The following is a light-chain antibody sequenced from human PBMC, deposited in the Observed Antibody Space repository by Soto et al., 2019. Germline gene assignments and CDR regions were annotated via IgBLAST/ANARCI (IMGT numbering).Light chain of an antibody. CDR3: QQYNSYPWT. CDR1: QSMSVW. Sequence: DIQLTESPSTVSASLGDRVTVTCRANQSMSVWLAWYQRKPGKAPKLLIYDASTLQSGVPRRFSGSGSGTEFTLTITSLQPDDFATYYCQQYNSYPWTFGLGTKVDI. J-gene: IGKJ1*01. CDR2: DAS. V-gene: IGKV1-5*01.